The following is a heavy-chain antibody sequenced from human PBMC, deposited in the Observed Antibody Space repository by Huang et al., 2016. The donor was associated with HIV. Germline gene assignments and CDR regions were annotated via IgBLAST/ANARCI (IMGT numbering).Heavy chain of an antibody. CDR1: GDSVDSSYSC. CDR3: SRGPSTPATEL. D-gene: IGHD1-1*01. CDR2: IYSNGNT. V-gene: IGHV4-39*02. J-gene: IGHJ3*01. Sequence: QVQLQESGQGMVKPSDTLSLTCIVSGDSVDSSYSCWGWVRQPPGKGLEWMGSIYSNGNTYYNTYLKSRITISVDTFKNHFSLNLKTVTAADTAVYYCSRGPSTPATELWGQGTMVTVSS.